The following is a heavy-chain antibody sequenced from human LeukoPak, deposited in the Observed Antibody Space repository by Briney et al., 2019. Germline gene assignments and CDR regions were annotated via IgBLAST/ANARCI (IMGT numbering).Heavy chain of an antibody. Sequence: PGGSLRLSCAASGFTFSSYSMNWVRQAPGKGLEWVSSISSSSSYIYYADSVKGRFTISRDNAKNSLYLQMNSLRSEDTAVYYCARYYSGWYYFDYWGQGTLVTVSS. V-gene: IGHV3-21*04. CDR3: ARYYSGWYYFDY. CDR2: ISSSSSYI. CDR1: GFTFSSYS. D-gene: IGHD6-19*01. J-gene: IGHJ4*02.